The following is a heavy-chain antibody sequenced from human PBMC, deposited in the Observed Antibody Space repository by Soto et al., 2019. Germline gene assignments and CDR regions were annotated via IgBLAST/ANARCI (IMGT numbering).Heavy chain of an antibody. V-gene: IGHV1-69*01. CDR1: GGTFSKDA. CDR2: LIPVFGSP. J-gene: IGHJ6*02. CDR3: TRVLGYSFEPRKPRYAAMDV. D-gene: IGHD3-9*01. Sequence: QVQLVQSGAEVKKPGSSVTVSCKTSGGTFSKDAINWVRQAPGQGLEWMGLLIPVFGSPIYAQKFQGRIRITADESKRTAFTGLSSLRSEDTSVYYCTRVLGYSFEPRKPRYAAMDVWGQGTTVSVSS.